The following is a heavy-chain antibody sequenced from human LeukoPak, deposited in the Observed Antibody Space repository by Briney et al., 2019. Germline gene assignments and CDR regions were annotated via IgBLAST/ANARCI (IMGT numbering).Heavy chain of an antibody. V-gene: IGHV1-46*01. CDR2: INPSSGNT. Sequence: GASAKVSCKASGYTFSSYYIYWVRQAPGQGLEWMGIINPSSGNTNYAQKFQGRVTMTRDTSTSTVYMELSSLRSEDTAVYYCAREGSGRTFDYWGQGTLVTVSS. CDR1: GYTFSSYY. CDR3: AREGSGRTFDY. J-gene: IGHJ4*02. D-gene: IGHD3-10*01.